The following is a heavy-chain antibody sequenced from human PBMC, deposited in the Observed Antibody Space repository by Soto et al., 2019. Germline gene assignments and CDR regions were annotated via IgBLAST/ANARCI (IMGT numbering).Heavy chain of an antibody. J-gene: IGHJ4*02. Sequence: PGGSLRLSCAASGFTFDDYTMHWVRQPPGKGLEWVSLITWDGSRTYYADSVKGRFTTSRDNTEKSLYLQMTSLRSEDTALYYCARARTSSAWFFGYRGQRTPVTVSS. CDR1: GFTFDDYT. CDR3: ARARTSSAWFFGY. V-gene: IGHV3-43*01. D-gene: IGHD6-13*01. CDR2: ITWDGSRT.